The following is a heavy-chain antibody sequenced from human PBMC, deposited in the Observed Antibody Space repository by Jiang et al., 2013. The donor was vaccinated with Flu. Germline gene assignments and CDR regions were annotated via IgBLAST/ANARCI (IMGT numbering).Heavy chain of an antibody. Sequence: SGFTFSDHYMDWVRQAPGKGLEWVGRTRNKANSYTTEYAASVKGRFTISRDDSKNSLYLQMNSLKTEDTAVYYCARGEYYYDSSGQSWGQGTLVTVSS. J-gene: IGHJ5*02. D-gene: IGHD3-22*01. V-gene: IGHV3-72*01. CDR2: TRNKANSYTT. CDR1: GFTFSDHY. CDR3: ARGEYYYDSSGQS.